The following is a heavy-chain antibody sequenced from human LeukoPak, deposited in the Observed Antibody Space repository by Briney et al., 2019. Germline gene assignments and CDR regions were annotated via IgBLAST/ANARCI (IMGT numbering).Heavy chain of an antibody. J-gene: IGHJ4*02. CDR1: GFTFSSYG. CDR2: IYSGGST. CDR3: AKCGNSGCHLIDY. V-gene: IGHV3-NL1*01. D-gene: IGHD5-12*01. Sequence: PGRSLRLSCAASGFTFSSYGMHWVRQAPGKGLEWVSVIYSGGSTYYADSVKGRFTISRDNSKSTLYLQMDSLRAEDTAVYYCAKCGNSGCHLIDYWGQGTLVTVSS.